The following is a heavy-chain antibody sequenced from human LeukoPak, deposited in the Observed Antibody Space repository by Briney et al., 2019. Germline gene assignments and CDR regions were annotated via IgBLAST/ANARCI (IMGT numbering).Heavy chain of an antibody. CDR3: AKVAQSGPLSWFLDAFDI. V-gene: IGHV3-9*01. Sequence: PGRSLRLSCAASGFTFDDYAMHWVRQAPGKGLEWASGISWNSGSIGYADSVKGRFTISRDNAKNSLYLQMNSLRAEDTALYYCAKVAQSGPLSWFLDAFDIWGQGTMVTVSS. CDR2: ISWNSGSI. J-gene: IGHJ3*02. CDR1: GFTFDDYA. D-gene: IGHD3-10*01.